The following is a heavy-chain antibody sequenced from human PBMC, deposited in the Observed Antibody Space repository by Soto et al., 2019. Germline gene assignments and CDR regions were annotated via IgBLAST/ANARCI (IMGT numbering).Heavy chain of an antibody. D-gene: IGHD2-15*01. Sequence: QVQLVQSGAEVKKPGSSVKVSCKASGGTFSSYAISWVRQATGQGLELIGGIIPIFGTANYAQKFQGRVTITSADSTRTAYMELSSLRSEDTAVYYCARGGYCSGCSCYSVIFLVPMAVWGQGTTVTVS. V-gene: IGHV1-69*01. J-gene: IGHJ6*02. CDR3: ARGGYCSGCSCYSVIFLVPMAV. CDR1: GGTFSSYA. CDR2: IIPIFGTA.